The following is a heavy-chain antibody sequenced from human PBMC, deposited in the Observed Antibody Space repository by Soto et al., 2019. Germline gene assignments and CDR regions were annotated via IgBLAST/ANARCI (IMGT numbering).Heavy chain of an antibody. Sequence: PGGSLRLSCAASGFTFSNAWMSWVRQAPGKGLEWVGRIKSKTDGGTTDYAAPVKGRFTISRDDSKNTLYLQMNSLKTEDTAVYYCTTDLWMAVAYGMDVWGQGTTVTVSS. CDR1: GFTFSNAW. CDR3: TTDLWMAVAYGMDV. V-gene: IGHV3-15*01. CDR2: IKSKTDGGTT. D-gene: IGHD6-19*01. J-gene: IGHJ6*02.